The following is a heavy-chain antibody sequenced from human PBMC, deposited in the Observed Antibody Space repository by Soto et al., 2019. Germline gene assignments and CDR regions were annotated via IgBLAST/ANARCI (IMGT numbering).Heavy chain of an antibody. CDR1: GDSISSGGYS. V-gene: IGHV4-30-2*06. CDR2: TYQSGSA. J-gene: IGHJ6*04. Sequence: SETLSLTCTVSGDSISSGGYSWTWIRQSPGKGLEWIGYTYQSGSAYYNPSLKSRVTISVDRSKNQFSLNLTSVTAADTAVYYWARDYYVMDVLGKGVTVTVS. CDR3: ARDYYVMDV.